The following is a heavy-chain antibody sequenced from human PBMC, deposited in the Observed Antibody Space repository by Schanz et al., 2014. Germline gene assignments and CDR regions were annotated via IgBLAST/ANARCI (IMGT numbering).Heavy chain of an antibody. D-gene: IGHD3-3*01. CDR3: ARGVRIDY. CDR2: IKQDGSEK. J-gene: IGHJ4*02. Sequence: EVQLVESGGGLVQPGGSLRLSCAASGFIFSNSWISWVRQAPGKGLEWVANIKQDGSEKYYVDSVKGRFTISRDNAKNSLCLQMNSLTAEDTAVYYCARGVRIDYWGQGTLVTVSS. CDR1: GFIFSNSW. V-gene: IGHV3-7*01.